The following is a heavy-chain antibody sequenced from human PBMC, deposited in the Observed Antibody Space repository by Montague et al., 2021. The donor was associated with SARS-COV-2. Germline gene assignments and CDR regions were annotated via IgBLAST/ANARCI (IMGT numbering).Heavy chain of an antibody. Sequence: SETLSLTCAAYGGSFSGYYWSWIRQPPGKGLEWIGEINHSGSTNYNPSLKSRVTISVDTSKNQFSLKLSSVTAADTAVYYCARGRVGSSWYRERNNWFDPWGQGTLVTVSS. J-gene: IGHJ5*02. CDR1: GGSFSGYY. CDR3: ARGRVGSSWYRERNNWFDP. D-gene: IGHD6-13*01. V-gene: IGHV4-34*01. CDR2: INHSGST.